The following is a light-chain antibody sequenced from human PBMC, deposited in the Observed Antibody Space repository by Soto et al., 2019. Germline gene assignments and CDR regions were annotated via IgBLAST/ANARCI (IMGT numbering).Light chain of an antibody. CDR3: NSCTSTNTYV. J-gene: IGLJ1*01. Sequence: QSVLTQPASXSGSPGQSITISCTGTSSDIGGYDFVSWYQQHPGKAPKLLIYDVSNRPSGVPNRFSGSKSGNTASLTISGLQAEDEADYYCNSCTSTNTYVFGTGTKVTVL. CDR1: SSDIGGYDF. V-gene: IGLV2-14*03. CDR2: DVS.